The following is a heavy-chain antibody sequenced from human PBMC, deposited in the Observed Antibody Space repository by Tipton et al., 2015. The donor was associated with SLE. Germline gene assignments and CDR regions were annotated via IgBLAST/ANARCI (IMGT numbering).Heavy chain of an antibody. V-gene: IGHV3-74*01. CDR3: ARDYGDYVEYYYGMDV. Sequence: SLRLSCAASGYTFSIYWIHWVRQAPGKGLVWVSRIDPYGTGITYADSVKGRFTISRDNAKNSLYLQMNSLRAEDTAVYYCARDYGDYVEYYYGMDVWGQGTTVTVSS. D-gene: IGHD4-17*01. J-gene: IGHJ6*02. CDR2: IDPYGTGI. CDR1: GYTFSIYW.